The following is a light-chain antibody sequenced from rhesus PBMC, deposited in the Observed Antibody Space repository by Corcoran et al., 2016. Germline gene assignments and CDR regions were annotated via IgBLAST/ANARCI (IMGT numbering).Light chain of an antibody. J-gene: IGKJ2*01. CDR2: KAY. Sequence: DIQMTQSPSSLSASVGDTVTITCRASQSISSWLDWYQQKPGKALKLLIYKAYSLQSGVPSRFSGSGSGTVFTLTISSLPPEDFATYYCLQYSSSPYSFGQGTKVEIK. CDR1: QSISSW. CDR3: LQYSSSPYS. V-gene: IGKV1-22*01.